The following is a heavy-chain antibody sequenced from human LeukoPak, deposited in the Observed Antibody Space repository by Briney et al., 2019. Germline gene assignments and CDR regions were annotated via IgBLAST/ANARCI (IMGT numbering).Heavy chain of an antibody. CDR3: VREGVTMLGAFDI. J-gene: IGHJ3*02. V-gene: IGHV3-48*03. D-gene: IGHD3-10*02. CDR2: ITSSGSTI. Sequence: PGGSLRLSCAASGFAFSSYEMNWSRQAPGKGREWVSFITSSGSTIHYADSVKGRFTISRDNAKNSLYLQMKTLRAEDTAVYYCVREGVTMLGAFDIWGQGTVVTVSS. CDR1: GFAFSSYE.